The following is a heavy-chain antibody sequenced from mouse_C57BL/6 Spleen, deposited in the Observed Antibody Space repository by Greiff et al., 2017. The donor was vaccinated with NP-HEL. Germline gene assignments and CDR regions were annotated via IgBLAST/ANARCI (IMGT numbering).Heavy chain of an antibody. J-gene: IGHJ3*01. Sequence: QVQLQQPGAELVRPGTLVKLSCKASGYTFTSYWMHWVKQRPGQGLEWIGVIDPSDSYTNYNQKFKGKATLTVDTSSSTAYMQLSSLTSEDSAVYYCARGDDYDGFAYWGQGTLVTVSA. CDR1: GYTFTSYW. CDR2: IDPSDSYT. D-gene: IGHD2-4*01. CDR3: ARGDDYDGFAY. V-gene: IGHV1-59*01.